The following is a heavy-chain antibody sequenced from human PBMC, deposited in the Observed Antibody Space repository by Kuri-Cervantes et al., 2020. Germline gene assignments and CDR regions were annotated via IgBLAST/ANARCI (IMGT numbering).Heavy chain of an antibody. Sequence: GESLKISCAASGFTFDDYGMSWVRQAPGKGLEWVSGINWNGGSTGYADSVKGRFTISRDNAKNSLYLQMNSLRAEDTALYYCAKDKGRGRDGYNYYFDYWGQGTLVTVSS. CDR3: AKDKGRGRDGYNYYFDY. D-gene: IGHD5-24*01. CDR1: GFTFDDYG. J-gene: IGHJ4*02. V-gene: IGHV3-20*04. CDR2: INWNGGST.